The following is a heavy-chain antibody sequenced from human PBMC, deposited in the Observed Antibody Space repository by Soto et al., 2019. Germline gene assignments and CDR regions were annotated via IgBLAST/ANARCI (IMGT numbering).Heavy chain of an antibody. J-gene: IGHJ4*02. CDR3: AHLRYWDATLGY. D-gene: IGHD2-8*02. CDR1: GFSLSTTGVG. Sequence: QITLKESGPTLVNPTQTVTLTCTFSGFSLSTTGVGVGWIRQPPGKALEWLAVIYWDDDKRYSPSLKSRLTITKDTSKNQVVLTMSNMDPVDTATYYCAHLRYWDATLGYWGQGTLVTVSS. CDR2: IYWDDDK. V-gene: IGHV2-5*02.